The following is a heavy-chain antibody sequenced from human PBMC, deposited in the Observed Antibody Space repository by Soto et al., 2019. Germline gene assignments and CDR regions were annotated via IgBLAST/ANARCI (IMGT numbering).Heavy chain of an antibody. CDR3: ARESEDLTSNFDY. V-gene: IGHV3-21*06. Sequence: GGSLRLSCAASGFTFTRYSMNWVRQAPGKGLEWVSSISSTTNYIYYGDSMKGRFTISRDNAKNSLYLEMNSLRAEDTAVYYCARESEDLTSNFDYWGQGTLVTVPQ. J-gene: IGHJ4*02. CDR2: ISSTTNYI. CDR1: GFTFTRYS.